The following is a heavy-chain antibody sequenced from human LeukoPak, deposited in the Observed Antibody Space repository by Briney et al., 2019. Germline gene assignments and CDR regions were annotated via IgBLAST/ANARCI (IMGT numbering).Heavy chain of an antibody. Sequence: SGGSLRLSCTASGFTFGAYAMNWVRQAPGKGLEWVSVIFGNGAGTNYADSVKGRFTTSRDNSKNTLYLQMNSLRAEDTAVYYCAKDRIRAGFYSVDSWGQGALVTVSS. CDR2: IFGNGAGT. J-gene: IGHJ4*02. V-gene: IGHV3-23*01. CDR1: GFTFGAYA. D-gene: IGHD3-9*01. CDR3: AKDRIRAGFYSVDS.